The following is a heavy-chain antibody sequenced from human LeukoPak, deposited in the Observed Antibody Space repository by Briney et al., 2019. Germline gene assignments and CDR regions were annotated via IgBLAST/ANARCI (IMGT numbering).Heavy chain of an antibody. CDR1: GYTFTGYY. CDR3: ARGPEFGGKSDYYFSYYMDV. CDR2: INPNSGGT. Sequence: GASVKVSCKASGYTFTGYYMHWVRQAPGQGLEWMGWINPNSGGTNYAQKFQGRVTMTRDTSISTAYMELSRLRSDDTAVYYCARGPEFGGKSDYYFSYYMDVWGTGTTVTVSS. D-gene: IGHD4-23*01. V-gene: IGHV1-2*02. J-gene: IGHJ6*03.